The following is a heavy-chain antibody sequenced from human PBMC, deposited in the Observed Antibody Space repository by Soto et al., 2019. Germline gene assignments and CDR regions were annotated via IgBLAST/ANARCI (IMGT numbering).Heavy chain of an antibody. CDR2: ISGSGGST. Sequence: PGGSLRLSCAACGFRVWSSAMGWVLQAPGKGLEWVSAISGSGGSTYYADSVKGRFTISRDNSKNTLYLQMNSLRAEDTAVYYCAKDNVPAAILPLGPKLNWLDPWGQGTLVTVSS. V-gene: IGHV3-23*01. CDR3: AKDNVPAAILPLGPKLNWLDP. D-gene: IGHD2-2*01. CDR1: GFRVWSSA. J-gene: IGHJ5*02.